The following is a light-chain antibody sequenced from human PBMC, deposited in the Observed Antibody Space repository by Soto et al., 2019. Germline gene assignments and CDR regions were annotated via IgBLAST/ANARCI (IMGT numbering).Light chain of an antibody. CDR1: QSVSSSY. CDR2: GAS. V-gene: IGKV3-20*01. CDR3: QHYGSSQLT. J-gene: IGKJ4*01. Sequence: EIVLTQSQATLSLSPGERATLSCRASQSVSSSYLAWYQQKPGQAPRLLINGASRRANGNPDMFSSSGSGTDFTLTISRLEPEDFAVYYCQHYGSSQLTFGGGTKVEIK.